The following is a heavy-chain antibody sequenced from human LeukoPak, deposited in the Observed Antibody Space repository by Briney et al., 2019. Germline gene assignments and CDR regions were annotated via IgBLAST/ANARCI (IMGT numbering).Heavy chain of an antibody. J-gene: IGHJ4*02. CDR3: ARDPITTAHYFDY. V-gene: IGHV3-48*02. CDR2: ISSSSSTI. D-gene: IGHD3-22*01. Sequence: GGSLRLPCAASGFTFSSYSMNWVRQAPGKGLEWISYISSSSSTIYYADSVKGRFTISRDNAKNSLYLQMNSLRDEDTAVYYCARDPITTAHYFDYWGQGTLVTVSS. CDR1: GFTFSSYS.